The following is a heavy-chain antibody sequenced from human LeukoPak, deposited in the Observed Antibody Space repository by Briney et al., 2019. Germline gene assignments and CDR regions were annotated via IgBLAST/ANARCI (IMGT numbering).Heavy chain of an antibody. J-gene: IGHJ4*02. Sequence: SETLSLTCTVSGGAISSYHWSWIRQPAGKGLEWIGSIYFNGYTYYNASLKSRVTISVDTSQNQFSLKVTSVTAADTAVYYCAREREKFGDVIGFDSWGQGTLLTVSS. CDR3: AREREKFGDVIGFDS. CDR1: GGAISSYH. CDR2: IYFNGYT. D-gene: IGHD3-10*01. V-gene: IGHV4-4*07.